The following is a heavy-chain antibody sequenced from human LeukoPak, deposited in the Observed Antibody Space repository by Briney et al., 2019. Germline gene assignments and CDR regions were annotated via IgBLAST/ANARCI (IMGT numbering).Heavy chain of an antibody. D-gene: IGHD6-25*01. CDR3: VRGSRQVDY. J-gene: IGHJ4*02. V-gene: IGHV1-18*04. CDR1: GYTFTGYY. CDR2: ISAYNGNT. Sequence: ASVKVSCKASGYTFTGYYMHWVRQAPGQGLEWMGWISAYNGNTNYAQKLQGRVTMTTDTSTSTAYMELRSLRSDDTAVYYCVRGSRQVDYWGQGTLVTVSS.